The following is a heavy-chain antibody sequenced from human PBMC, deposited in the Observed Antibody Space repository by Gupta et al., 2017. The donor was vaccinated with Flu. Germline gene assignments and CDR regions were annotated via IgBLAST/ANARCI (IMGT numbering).Heavy chain of an antibody. CDR3: ARGAVTGYYTTEDNAFDI. Sequence: QVQLVQSGAEVKKPGASVKVSCKASGYTLTGYYMHWVRQAPGQGLEWMGWINPNSGGTNYAQKFQGRVTMTRDTSISTAYMELSRLRSDETAVYYCARGAVTGYYTTEDNAFDIWGQGTMVTVSS. J-gene: IGHJ3*02. CDR2: INPNSGGT. CDR1: GYTLTGYY. D-gene: IGHD3-9*01. V-gene: IGHV1-2*02.